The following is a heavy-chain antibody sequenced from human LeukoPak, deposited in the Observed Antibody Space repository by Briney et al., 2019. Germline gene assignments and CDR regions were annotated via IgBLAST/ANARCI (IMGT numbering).Heavy chain of an antibody. CDR1: GYTFTSYD. D-gene: IGHD1-7*01. Sequence: SSVKVSCKASGYTFTSYDINWVRQATGQGLEWMGWMNPNSGNTGYAQKFQGRVTMTRNTSISTAYMELSSLRSEDTAVYYCARVGARAGNWNSWGQMRSIWKVLFDYWGQGTLVTVSS. CDR2: MNPNSGNT. V-gene: IGHV1-8*01. J-gene: IGHJ4*02. CDR3: ARVGARAGNWNSWGQMRSIWKVLFDY.